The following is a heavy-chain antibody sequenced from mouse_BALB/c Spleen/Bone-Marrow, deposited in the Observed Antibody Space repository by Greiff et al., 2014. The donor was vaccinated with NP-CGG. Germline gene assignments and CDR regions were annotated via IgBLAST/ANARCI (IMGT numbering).Heavy chain of an antibody. J-gene: IGHJ4*01. CDR3: TRDAMDY. CDR1: GYTFTSYW. Sequence: QVQLQQSGAELVKPGASVKMSCKASGYTFTSYWMHWVRQRPGQGLEWIGVIDPSDSYTSYIQKFKGKATLTVDTSSSIAYMQLSSLTSEDSAVYYCTRDAMDYWGQGTSVTVSS. V-gene: IGHV1S127*01. CDR2: IDPSDSYT.